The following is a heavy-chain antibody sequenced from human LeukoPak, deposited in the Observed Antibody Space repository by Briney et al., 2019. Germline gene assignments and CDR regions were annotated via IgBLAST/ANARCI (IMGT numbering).Heavy chain of an antibody. D-gene: IGHD3-22*01. CDR2: IYYSGST. J-gene: IGHJ3*02. V-gene: IGHV4-59*08. CDR3: ARLNYDSSGYYWGDAFDI. CDR1: GGSISSYY. Sequence: SETLSLTCTVSGGSISSYYRSWIRQPPGKGLEWIGYIYYSGSTNYNPSLKSRVTISVDTSKNQFSLKLSSVTAADTAVYYCARLNYDSSGYYWGDAFDIWGQGTMVTVSS.